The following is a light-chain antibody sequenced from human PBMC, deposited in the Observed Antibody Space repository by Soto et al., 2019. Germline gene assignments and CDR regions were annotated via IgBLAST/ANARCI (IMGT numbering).Light chain of an antibody. Sequence: QSVLTQPPSVSGAPGQRVTISCTGSSSNIGACYGVPWYQQLPGTAPKLLIYGNSNRPSGVPDRFSGSKSGTSASLAITGLQAEDEADYYCQSYDSSLSGVVFGGGTKLTVL. CDR3: QSYDSSLSGVV. CDR2: GNS. J-gene: IGLJ2*01. CDR1: SSNIGACYG. V-gene: IGLV1-40*01.